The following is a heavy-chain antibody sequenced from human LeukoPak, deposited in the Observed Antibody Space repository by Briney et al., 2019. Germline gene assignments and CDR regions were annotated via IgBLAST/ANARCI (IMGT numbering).Heavy chain of an antibody. V-gene: IGHV4-34*01. CDR2: VNHTGST. D-gene: IGHD2-2*01. CDR3: ASSVVVPSAADY. Sequence: SETLSLTCVVYGASFSNYYWSWIRQPPGKGLEWIGEVNHTGSTNYNPSLKSRVTISVDMSKNQFSLKVTSMTAADTAVYYCASSVVVPSAADYWGQGTLVTVSS. J-gene: IGHJ4*02. CDR1: GASFSNYY.